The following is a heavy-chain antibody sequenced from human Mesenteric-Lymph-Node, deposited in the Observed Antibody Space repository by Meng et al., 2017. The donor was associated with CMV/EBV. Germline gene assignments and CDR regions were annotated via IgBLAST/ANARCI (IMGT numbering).Heavy chain of an antibody. Sequence: SETLSLTCTVSGGSISSYYWSWIRQPPGKGLEWIGYIYYSGSTNYNPSLKSRVTISVDTSKNQFSLKLSSVTAADTAVYYCARAKAAAVSNWGQGMLVTVSS. J-gene: IGHJ4*02. V-gene: IGHV4-59*01. CDR1: GGSISSYY. D-gene: IGHD6-13*01. CDR2: IYYSGST. CDR3: ARAKAAAVSN.